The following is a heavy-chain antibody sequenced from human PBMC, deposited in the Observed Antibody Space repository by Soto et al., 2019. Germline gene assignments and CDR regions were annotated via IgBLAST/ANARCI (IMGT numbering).Heavy chain of an antibody. V-gene: IGHV1-18*01. D-gene: IGHD3-10*01. J-gene: IGHJ6*02. Sequence: QVQLVQSGAEVKKPGASVKVSCKASGYTFTSYGISWVRQAPGQGLEWMGWISAYNGNTNYAQKHQGRVTMTTDTSTSTAYMELRSLRSDDTAVYYCARNYGSGKDYYYYGMDVWGQGTTVTVSS. CDR2: ISAYNGNT. CDR1: GYTFTSYG. CDR3: ARNYGSGKDYYYYGMDV.